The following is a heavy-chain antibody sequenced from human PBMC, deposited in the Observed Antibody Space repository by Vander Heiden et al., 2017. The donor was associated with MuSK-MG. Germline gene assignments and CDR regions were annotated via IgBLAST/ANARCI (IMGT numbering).Heavy chain of an antibody. D-gene: IGHD2-2*03. Sequence: QVQLQQWGAGLLKPPETLSLTCAVYGGSFSGYYWSWIRQPPGKGLEWIGEINHSGSTNYNPSLKSRVTISVDTSKNQFSLKLSSVTAADTAVYYCARAGYCSSTSCYFGFSYYGMDVWGQGTTVTVSS. V-gene: IGHV4-34*01. CDR1: GGSFSGYY. CDR3: ARAGYCSSTSCYFGFSYYGMDV. J-gene: IGHJ6*02. CDR2: INHSGST.